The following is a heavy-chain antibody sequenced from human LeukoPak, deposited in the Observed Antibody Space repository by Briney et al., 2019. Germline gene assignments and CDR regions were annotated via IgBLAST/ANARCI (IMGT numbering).Heavy chain of an antibody. Sequence: SETLSLTCTVSGGSISSSNYYWGWIRQPPGKGLEWIGSIYHSGSTYYNSSLKSRVTISVDTSKKQFSLKLSSVTAADTAVYYCARGMVATWDFDYWGQGTLVTVSS. CDR1: GGSISSSNYY. D-gene: IGHD5-12*01. CDR2: IYHSGST. CDR3: ARGMVATWDFDY. J-gene: IGHJ4*02. V-gene: IGHV4-39*01.